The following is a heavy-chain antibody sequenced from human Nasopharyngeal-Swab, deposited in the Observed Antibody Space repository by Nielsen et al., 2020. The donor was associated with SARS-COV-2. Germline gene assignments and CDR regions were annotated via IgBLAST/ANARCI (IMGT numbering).Heavy chain of an antibody. CDR3: ARDIGGSSGDY. CDR2: IYSGGST. Sequence: GESPKISCAASGFTVSSNYMSWVRQAPGKGLEWVSVIYSGGSTYYADSVKGRFTISRDNSKNTLYLQMNSLRAEDTAVYYCARDIGGSSGDYWGQGTLVTVSS. CDR1: GFTVSSNY. V-gene: IGHV3-53*01. D-gene: IGHD1-26*01. J-gene: IGHJ4*02.